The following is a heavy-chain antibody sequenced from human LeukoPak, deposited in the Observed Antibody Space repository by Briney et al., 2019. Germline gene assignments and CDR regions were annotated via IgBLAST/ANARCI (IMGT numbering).Heavy chain of an antibody. Sequence: SQTSSPTCAISADCVSSIFAAWDWIRHSPLRGLDWSTMTNYTAKTYNDYAVSVKSRVTINRDTSKNKFSLQLNSVTPEDTAVYYCERGMTMVRGPDPFDYWGQGTLVSVSS. CDR1: ADCVSSIFAA. D-gene: IGHD3-10*01. V-gene: IGHV6-1*01. J-gene: IGHJ4*02. CDR2: TNYTAKTYN. CDR3: ERGMTMVRGPDPFDY.